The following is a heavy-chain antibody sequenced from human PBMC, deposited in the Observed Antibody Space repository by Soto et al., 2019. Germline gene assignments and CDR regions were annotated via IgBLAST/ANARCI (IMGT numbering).Heavy chain of an antibody. Sequence: QLQLQESGPGLVKPSETLSLTCTVSGGSISSSSYYWGWIRQPPGKGLEWIGSIYYSGSTYYNPSLKSRDTISVDTSKNQFSLKLSSVTAADTAVYYCASGDRYYDSSGSEGVFDYWGQGTLVTVSS. CDR3: ASGDRYYDSSGSEGVFDY. CDR1: GGSISSSSYY. CDR2: IYYSGST. D-gene: IGHD3-22*01. V-gene: IGHV4-39*01. J-gene: IGHJ4*02.